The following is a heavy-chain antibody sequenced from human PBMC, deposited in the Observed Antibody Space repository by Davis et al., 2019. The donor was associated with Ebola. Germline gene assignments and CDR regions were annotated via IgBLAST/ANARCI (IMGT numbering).Heavy chain of an antibody. J-gene: IGHJ4*02. V-gene: IGHV3-30*18. CDR3: AKRTTGYGVDY. D-gene: IGHD1-1*01. Sequence: GGSLRLSCAASGFTVSSNYMHWVRQAPGKGLEWVAVISYDGSNKYYADSVKGRFTISRDNFKNTLYLQMNSLRAEDTAVYYCAKRTTGYGVDYWGQGTLVTVSS. CDR1: GFTVSSNY. CDR2: ISYDGSNK.